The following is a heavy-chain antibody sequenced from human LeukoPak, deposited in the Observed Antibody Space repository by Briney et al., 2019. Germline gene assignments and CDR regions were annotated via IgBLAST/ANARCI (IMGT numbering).Heavy chain of an antibody. CDR1: GYSFPSYW. Sequence: GESLKISCKGPGYSFPSYWISWVRRMPAQGLEWMGRIVPIDSYTNYSPPFQGHVTISADKSISTAYLQWSSLKASATAMHYCARQPVTWSGGSCYSGIISYCGQGTLVTVSS. D-gene: IGHD2-15*01. CDR3: ARQPVTWSGGSCYSGIISY. V-gene: IGHV5-10-1*01. CDR2: IVPIDSYT. J-gene: IGHJ4*02.